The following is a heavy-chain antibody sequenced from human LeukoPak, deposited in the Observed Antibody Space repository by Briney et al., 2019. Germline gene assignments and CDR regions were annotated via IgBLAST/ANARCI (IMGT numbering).Heavy chain of an antibody. CDR3: ARPHYVWGSYRPYYFDY. J-gene: IGHJ4*02. V-gene: IGHV4-34*01. D-gene: IGHD3-16*02. CDR2: INHSGST. CDR1: GGSFSGYY. Sequence: SETLSLTCAVYGGSFSGYYWSWIRQPPGKGLEWIGEINHSGSTNYNPSLKSRVTISVDTSKNQFSLKLSSVTAADTAVYYCARPHYVWGSYRPYYFDYWGQGTLVTVSS.